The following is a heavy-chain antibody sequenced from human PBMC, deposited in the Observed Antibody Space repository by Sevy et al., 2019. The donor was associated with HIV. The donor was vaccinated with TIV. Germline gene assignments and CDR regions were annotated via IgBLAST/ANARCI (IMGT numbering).Heavy chain of an antibody. V-gene: IGHV1-69*13. J-gene: IGHJ4*02. Sequence: ASVKVSCKASGGTFSSYAISWVRQAPGQGLEWMGRIIPIFGTANYAQKFQGRVTITADESTSTAYMELSSLRSEDTAVYYCARERVEMATIGAEKPFDYWGQGTLVTVSS. D-gene: IGHD5-12*01. CDR1: GGTFSSYA. CDR3: ARERVEMATIGAEKPFDY. CDR2: IIPIFGTA.